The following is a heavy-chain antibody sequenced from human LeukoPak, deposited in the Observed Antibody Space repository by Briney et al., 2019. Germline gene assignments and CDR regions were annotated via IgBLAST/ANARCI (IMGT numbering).Heavy chain of an antibody. V-gene: IGHV3-23*01. CDR2: ISGSGGST. CDR1: GFTFSSYA. D-gene: IGHD3-10*01. Sequence: GGSLRLSCAASGFTFSSYAMSWVRQAPGKGLEGVSAISGSGGSTYYADSVKGRFTISRDNSKNTLYLQMNSLRAEDTAVYYCAKENLYGSGSYYNHYFDYWGQGTLVTVSS. CDR3: AKENLYGSGSYYNHYFDY. J-gene: IGHJ4*02.